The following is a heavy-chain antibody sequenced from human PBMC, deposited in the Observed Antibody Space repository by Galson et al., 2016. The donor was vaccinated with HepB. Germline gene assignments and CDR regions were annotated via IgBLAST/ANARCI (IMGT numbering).Heavy chain of an antibody. CDR3: ARALPGLHAFDI. J-gene: IGHJ3*02. CDR2: IYYIGST. V-gene: IGHV4-4*02. Sequence: TLSLTCAVSGGSISSSNWWSWVRQPPGEGLEWIGEIYYIGSTNYNPSLKSRVTISVDKAKNQFSLKLSSVTAADTALYYCARALPGLHAFDIWGQGTMVTVSS. D-gene: IGHD3-10*01. CDR1: GGSISSSNW.